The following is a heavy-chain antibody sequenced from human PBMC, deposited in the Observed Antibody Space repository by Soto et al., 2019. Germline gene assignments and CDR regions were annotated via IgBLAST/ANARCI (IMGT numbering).Heavy chain of an antibody. D-gene: IGHD6-19*01. CDR2: IYYSGST. J-gene: IGHJ1*01. Sequence: QVQLQESGPGLVKPSETLSLTCTVSGGSISSYYWSWIRQPPGKGLEWIGYIYYSGSTNYNPSLKSRVTISVDTSKNQFSLKLSSVTAADTAVYYCARTSGYSSLGVEFQHWGQGTLVTVSS. CDR3: ARTSGYSSLGVEFQH. V-gene: IGHV4-59*08. CDR1: GGSISSYY.